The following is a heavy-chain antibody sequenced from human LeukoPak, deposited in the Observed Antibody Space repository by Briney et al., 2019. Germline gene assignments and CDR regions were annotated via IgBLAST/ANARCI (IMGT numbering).Heavy chain of an antibody. Sequence: PGGSLRLSCAASGFTFSSYAMSWVRQAPGKGLEWVSSISLSGGSTYYADSVKGRFTISRDSAKNTLYLQMNSLRVEDTAVYSCAKDLGSSPPGDFWGQGTLVTVSS. CDR3: AKDLGSSPPGDF. V-gene: IGHV3-23*01. J-gene: IGHJ4*02. CDR2: ISLSGGST. CDR1: GFTFSSYA. D-gene: IGHD6-6*01.